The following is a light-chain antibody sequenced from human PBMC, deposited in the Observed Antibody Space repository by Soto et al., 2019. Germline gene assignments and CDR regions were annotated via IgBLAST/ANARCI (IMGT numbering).Light chain of an antibody. CDR3: RQRRSWPLHT. V-gene: IGKV3-11*01. CDR2: DAS. J-gene: IGKJ2*01. CDR1: QSVSSF. Sequence: EIVLTQSPATLSLSPGESATLSCRASQSVSSFLAWYQQKPGQAPRLLIYDASTRAPGTPARFRGGGSGTDLPLVISSLEPEDVAVCYCRQRRSWPLHTFGQGPKLEIK.